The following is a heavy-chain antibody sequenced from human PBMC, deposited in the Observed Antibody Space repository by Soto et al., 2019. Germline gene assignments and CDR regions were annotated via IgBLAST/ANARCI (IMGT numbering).Heavy chain of an antibody. J-gene: IGHJ6*04. D-gene: IGHD2-15*01. CDR1: GVSISRGGYY. CDR2: IYYSGST. Sequence: SETLSLTCTFSGVSISRGGYYWSWIRQNPGKGLEWIGYIYYSGSTYYNPSLKSRVTISVDTSKNQFSLKLSSVTAAATAVYYGASEATTERWLDGWGKGTMVTVSS. CDR3: ASEATTERWLDG. V-gene: IGHV4-31*03.